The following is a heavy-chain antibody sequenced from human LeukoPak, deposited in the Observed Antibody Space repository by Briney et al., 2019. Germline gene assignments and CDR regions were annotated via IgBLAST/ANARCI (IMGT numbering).Heavy chain of an antibody. J-gene: IGHJ4*02. CDR1: GFTFSRYW. Sequence: PGGSLRLSCAASGFTFSRYWMTWVRQAPGKGLEWVANIKQDGTEKYYVDSVEGRFTISRDNAKNSLYLQMNSLRAEDTAVYYCARDSEWGLLRSDYWGQGTLVTVSS. V-gene: IGHV3-7*05. CDR2: IKQDGTEK. D-gene: IGHD1-26*01. CDR3: ARDSEWGLLRSDY.